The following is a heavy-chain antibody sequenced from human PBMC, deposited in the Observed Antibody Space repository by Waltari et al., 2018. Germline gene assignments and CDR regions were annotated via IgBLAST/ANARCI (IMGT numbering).Heavy chain of an antibody. Sequence: QLQLQESGPGLVKPSETLSLTCTVSGCSLSTNYNWGWIRQPPGKGLEWMGNMQYRGSTFYNPSLKSRVTISLDTSKNQFSLRLSSVGAADTAVYFCGRIAFGDDGGYFQHWGQGTLVTVSS. J-gene: IGHJ1*01. V-gene: IGHV4-39*01. CDR2: MQYRGST. CDR1: GCSLSTNYN. CDR3: GRIAFGDDGGYFQH. D-gene: IGHD4-17*01.